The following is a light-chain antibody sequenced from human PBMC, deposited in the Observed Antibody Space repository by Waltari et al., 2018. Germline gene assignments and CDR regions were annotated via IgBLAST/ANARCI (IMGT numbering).Light chain of an antibody. J-gene: IGLJ3*02. CDR3: ATWDDSLNSWV. CDR2: KND. CDR1: SSTVGHNY. V-gene: IGLV1-47*01. Sequence: QPVLTLPPSASGTPGQVVSFSCSGRSSTVGHNYVYWYQQLPGTAPKLLIYKNDQRPSGVPDRFFGSKSGTSASLVISGLRSEDEGHYTCATWDDSLNSWVFGGGTKLTIL.